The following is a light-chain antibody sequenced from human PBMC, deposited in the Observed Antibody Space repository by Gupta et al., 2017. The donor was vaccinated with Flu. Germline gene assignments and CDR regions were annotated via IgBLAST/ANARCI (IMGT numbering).Light chain of an antibody. V-gene: IGKV1-5*03. Sequence: PSTLTASVGDRVTITCRASQSIRDWLAWYQQKPGKAPNLLIYMASTLESGVPSRFSGSGYGTEFTLTISSLRPDDFATYYCQQYDTYLATFGQGTKLEIK. J-gene: IGKJ2*01. CDR2: MAS. CDR1: QSIRDW. CDR3: QQYDTYLAT.